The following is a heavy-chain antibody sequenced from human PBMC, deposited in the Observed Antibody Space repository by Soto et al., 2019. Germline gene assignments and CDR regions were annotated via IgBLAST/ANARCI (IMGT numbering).Heavy chain of an antibody. CDR1: GYTFSSYG. CDR2: MSTYSGNA. J-gene: IGHJ4*02. Sequence: PSVKFSCKTSGYTFSSYGITWVRQAPGQGLEWLGWMSTYSGNANYAQNLQGRVTMTSDTSTSTAYMELRGLRFDDTAVYYCARDETGTTGGLDYWGQGTPVTVSS. CDR3: ARDETGTTGGLDY. D-gene: IGHD1-1*01. V-gene: IGHV1-18*01.